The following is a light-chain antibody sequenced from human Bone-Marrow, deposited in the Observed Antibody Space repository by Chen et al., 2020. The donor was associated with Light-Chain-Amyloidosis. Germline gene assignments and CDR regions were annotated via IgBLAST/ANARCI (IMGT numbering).Light chain of an antibody. CDR2: DDS. J-gene: IGLJ3*02. Sequence: SYVLTQPSSVSVAPGQTATIACGGNNMGYTSVPCSQQTPGRAPLLVVYDDSDRPSGIPGRLSGSNSGNTATLTISRVEAGDEADYYGQVWDRSSDRPVFGGGTKLTVL. CDR1: NMGYTS. V-gene: IGLV3-21*02. CDR3: QVWDRSSDRPV.